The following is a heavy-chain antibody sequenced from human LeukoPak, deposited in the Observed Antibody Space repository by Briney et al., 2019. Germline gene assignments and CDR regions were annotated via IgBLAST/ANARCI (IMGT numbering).Heavy chain of an antibody. Sequence: GGSLRLSCAASGFTFSSYAMSWVRQAPGKGLEWVSAISGSGGSTYYADSVKGRFTISRDNSKNTLYLQMNSLRAEDTAVYYCAKAWFPFLEWLFSNWFDPWGQGTLVTVSS. CDR2: ISGSGGST. CDR3: AKAWFPFLEWLFSNWFDP. CDR1: GFTFSSYA. J-gene: IGHJ5*02. V-gene: IGHV3-23*01. D-gene: IGHD3-3*02.